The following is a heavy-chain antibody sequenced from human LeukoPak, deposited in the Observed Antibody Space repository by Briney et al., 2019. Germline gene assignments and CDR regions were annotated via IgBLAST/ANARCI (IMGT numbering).Heavy chain of an antibody. CDR1: GGSFSGYY. J-gene: IGHJ3*01. CDR3: ASRTLRYFDPIT. CDR2: INHSGST. D-gene: IGHD3-9*01. Sequence: SETLSLTCAVYGGSFSGYYWSWIRLPPGKGLEWIGEINHSGSTNYNPSLKSRVTISVDTSKNQFSLKLSSVTAADTAVYYCASRTLRYFDPITWGQGTMVTVSS. V-gene: IGHV4-34*01.